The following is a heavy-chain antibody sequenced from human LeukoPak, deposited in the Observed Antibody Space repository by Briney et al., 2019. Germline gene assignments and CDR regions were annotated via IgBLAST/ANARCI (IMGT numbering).Heavy chain of an antibody. CDR2: ISSNGGST. CDR1: GFTFSSYA. V-gene: IGHV3-64*01. J-gene: IGHJ6*02. D-gene: IGHD6-19*01. CDR3: AKDRIAVDLRRWSGMDV. Sequence: AGGSLRLSCAASGFTFSSYAMHWVRQAPGKGLEYVSAISSNGGSTYYANSVKGRFTISRDNSKNTLYLQMNSLRAEDTAVYYCAKDRIAVDLRRWSGMDVWGQGTTVTVSS.